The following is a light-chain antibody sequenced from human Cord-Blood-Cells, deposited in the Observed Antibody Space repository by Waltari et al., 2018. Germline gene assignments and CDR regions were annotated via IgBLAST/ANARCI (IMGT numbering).Light chain of an antibody. V-gene: IGKV3-20*01. CDR2: GAS. CDR3: QQYGSSPP. CDR1: QSVSRSY. J-gene: IGKJ3*01. Sequence: EIVLTQSPGTLSLSPGEGATLSCRASQSVSRSYLAWYPQKPCQAPRLLIYGASSRATGIPDRFSGSGSGTDFTLTISRLEPEDFAVYYCQQYGSSPPFGPGTKVDIK.